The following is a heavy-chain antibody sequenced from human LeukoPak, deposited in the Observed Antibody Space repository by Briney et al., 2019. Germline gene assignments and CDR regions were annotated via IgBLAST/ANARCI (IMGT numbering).Heavy chain of an antibody. CDR3: ARRSSSWYYMDV. D-gene: IGHD6-13*01. V-gene: IGHV4-30-2*01. Sequence: SQTLSLTCAVSGGSIGSGGYSWSWIRQPPGKSLEWIGYIYHSGSTYYNPSLKSRVTISVDTSKNQFSLKLSSVTAADTAVYYCARRSSSWYYMDVWGKGTTVTVSS. J-gene: IGHJ6*03. CDR1: GGSIGSGGYS. CDR2: IYHSGST.